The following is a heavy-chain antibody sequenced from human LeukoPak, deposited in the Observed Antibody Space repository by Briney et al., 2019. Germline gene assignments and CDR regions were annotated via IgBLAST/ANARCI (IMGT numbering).Heavy chain of an antibody. Sequence: GESLKISCKGSGYSFTSYWIGWVRQMPGKGLEWMGIIHPGDSDTRYSPSFQGQVTISADKSISTAYLQWSSLKASDTAMYYCARLKDYYDSSGYYYRFFDYWGQGTLVTVSS. CDR1: GYSFTSYW. CDR2: IHPGDSDT. J-gene: IGHJ4*02. D-gene: IGHD3-22*01. V-gene: IGHV5-51*01. CDR3: ARLKDYYDSSGYYYRFFDY.